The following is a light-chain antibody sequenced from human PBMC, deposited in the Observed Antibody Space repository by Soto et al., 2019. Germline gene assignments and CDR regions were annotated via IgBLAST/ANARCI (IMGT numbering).Light chain of an antibody. Sequence: DIVMTQSPDSLIVSQGERATINCKSSQSVLYSSNSKNYLAWYQQKPGQSPKLLIFWASTRESGVPDRFSGSGSGTDFTLTISSLQAEDVAVYYCQQYYSIPPTFGGGTKVEIK. CDR2: WAS. J-gene: IGKJ4*01. CDR1: QSVLYSSNSKNY. V-gene: IGKV4-1*01. CDR3: QQYYSIPPT.